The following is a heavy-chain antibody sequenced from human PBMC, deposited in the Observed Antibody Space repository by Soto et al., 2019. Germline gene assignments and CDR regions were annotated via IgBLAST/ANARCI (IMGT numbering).Heavy chain of an antibody. CDR3: ARCVSGSPDN. CDR2: TKNKANRYTT. D-gene: IGHD1-26*01. CDR1: GFTLSDHY. J-gene: IGHJ4*02. Sequence: EVQLVESGGGLVQPGGSLRLSCAASGFTLSDHYMDWVRQAPGKGLEWVGRTKNKANRYTTEYAASVNGRFTISRDDSKNSLYLQMNSQKTEDTAVYYCARCVSGSPDNWGQGTLVTVSS. V-gene: IGHV3-72*01.